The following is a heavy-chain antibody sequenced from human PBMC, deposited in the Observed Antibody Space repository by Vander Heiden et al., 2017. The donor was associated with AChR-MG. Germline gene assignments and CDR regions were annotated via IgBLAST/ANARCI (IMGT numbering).Heavy chain of an antibody. CDR2: ISSSGRPI. V-gene: IGHV3-11*01. J-gene: IGHJ6*02. CDR3: AGGQDSSSRLGEYYGMDV. CDR1: GFTYRAYY. D-gene: IGHD6-13*01. Sequence: QVQLVASGGGLVKPGGSLRLSCAAPGFTYRAYYVSWIRQAPGKGLEWVSYISSSGRPIYYADSVKGRFTISRDNAKNSLYLQMNSLRAEDTAVYYCAGGQDSSSRLGEYYGMDVWGQGTTVTVSS.